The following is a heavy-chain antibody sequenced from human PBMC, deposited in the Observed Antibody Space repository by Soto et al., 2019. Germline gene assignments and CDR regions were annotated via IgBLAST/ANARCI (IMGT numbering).Heavy chain of an antibody. Sequence: QVQLVQSGAEVKKPGSSVKVSCKASGGTFSSYAISWVRQAPGQGLEWMGGIIPIFGRANYSQKFQGRVTSTADESTSTAYIELSSLRSEDTTVYACARVPDDIHWFDPWGQGTMVTVSS. CDR3: ARVPDDIHWFDP. CDR1: GGTFSSYA. J-gene: IGHJ5*02. CDR2: IIPIFGRA. D-gene: IGHD2-2*01. V-gene: IGHV1-69*01.